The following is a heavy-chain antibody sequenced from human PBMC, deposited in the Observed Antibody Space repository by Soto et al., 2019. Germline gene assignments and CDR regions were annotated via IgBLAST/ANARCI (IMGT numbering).Heavy chain of an antibody. CDR3: AHRVLRTVFGLVTTTAIYFDF. CDR1: GFSLTTSGLG. V-gene: IGHV2-5*02. Sequence: QITLNESGPTVVRPTETLTLTCRFSGFSLTTSGLGVGWIRQSPGKAPEWLALIYWDDDKRYSASLKSRLTITKDTSKHQVVLTVSNLDPTDTATYYCAHRVLRTVFGLVTTTAIYFDFWGQGTPVALSS. J-gene: IGHJ4*02. CDR2: IYWDDDK. D-gene: IGHD3-3*01.